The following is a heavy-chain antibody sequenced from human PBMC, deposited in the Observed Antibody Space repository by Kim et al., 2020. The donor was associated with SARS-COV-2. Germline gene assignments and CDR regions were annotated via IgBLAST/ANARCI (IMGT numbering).Heavy chain of an antibody. V-gene: IGHV4-34*01. D-gene: IGHD3-10*01. J-gene: IGHJ6*02. CDR1: GGSFSGYY. CDR2: INHSGST. CDR3: AREAFSRKVRGVISGYYYYGMDV. Sequence: SETLSLTCAVYGGSFSGYYWSWIRQPPGKGLEWIGEINHSGSTNYNPSLKSRVTISVDTSKNQFSLKLSSVTAADTAVYYCAREAFSRKVRGVISGYYYYGMDVWGQGTTVTVSS.